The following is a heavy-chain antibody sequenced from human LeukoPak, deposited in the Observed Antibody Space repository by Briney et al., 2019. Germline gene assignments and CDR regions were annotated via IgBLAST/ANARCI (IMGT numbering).Heavy chain of an antibody. CDR1: GGSISGSSYY. V-gene: IGHV4-39*07. D-gene: IGHD2-21*02. Sequence: SETLSLTCTVSGGSISGSSYYWGWIRQPPGKGLEWIGEIYHSGSTNYNPSLKSRVTISVDKSKNQFSLKLSSVTAADTAVYYCASPGGDLSYWGQGTLVTVSS. J-gene: IGHJ4*02. CDR3: ASPGGDLSY. CDR2: IYHSGST.